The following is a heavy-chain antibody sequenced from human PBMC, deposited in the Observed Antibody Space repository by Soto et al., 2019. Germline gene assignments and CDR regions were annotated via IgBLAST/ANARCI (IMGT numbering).Heavy chain of an antibody. J-gene: IGHJ4*02. V-gene: IGHV4-31*03. CDR2: IYYSGST. D-gene: IGHD2-8*01. CDR1: GGSISSGGYY. CDR3: ARLTHGVYDFRPYYFDY. Sequence: QVQLQESGPGLVKPSQTLSLTCTVSGGSISSGGYYWSWIRQHPGKGLEWIGYIYYSGSTYYNPSLKSRVTISVDTSKIQFSLKLSSVTAADTAVYYCARLTHGVYDFRPYYFDYWGQGTLVTVSS.